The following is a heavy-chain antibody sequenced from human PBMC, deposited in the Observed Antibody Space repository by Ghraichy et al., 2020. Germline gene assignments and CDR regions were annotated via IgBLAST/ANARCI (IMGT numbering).Heavy chain of an antibody. V-gene: IGHV3-74*01. J-gene: IGHJ4*02. CDR2: INSDGSST. Sequence: GGSLRLSCAASRFIFSSYWMHWVRQAPGKGLVWVSRINSDGSSTSYADSVKGRFTISRDNAKNTLYLQMNSLRAEDTAVYYCARGRPYSSSLPGFWGQGTLVTVSS. D-gene: IGHD6-13*01. CDR1: RFIFSSYW. CDR3: ARGRPYSSSLPGF.